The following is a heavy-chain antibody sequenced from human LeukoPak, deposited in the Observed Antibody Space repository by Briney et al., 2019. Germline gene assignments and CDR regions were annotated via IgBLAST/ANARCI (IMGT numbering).Heavy chain of an antibody. CDR2: VHYTGKT. Sequence: SETLSLTCTVSGDSISSSYWSWIRQPPGKRLEWVGYVHYTGKTNYSPPLNNRATISVDMSKNQFSLTLTSVTLADTAVYYCARGYYDRSGSSNPFDSWGQGTLVTVSA. D-gene: IGHD3-22*01. CDR1: GDSISSSY. CDR3: ARGYYDRSGSSNPFDS. J-gene: IGHJ4*02. V-gene: IGHV4-59*01.